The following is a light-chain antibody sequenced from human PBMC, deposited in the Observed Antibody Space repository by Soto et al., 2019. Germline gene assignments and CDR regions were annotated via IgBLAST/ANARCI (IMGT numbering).Light chain of an antibody. V-gene: IGLV2-8*01. CDR3: SSYAGSNNLV. J-gene: IGLJ2*01. CDR2: EVS. CDR1: SSDVGGYNY. Sequence: QSVLTQPPSVSGSPGQSVTISCTGTSSDVGGYNYVSWYQQHPGKAPKLMIYEVSKRPSGVPDRFSGSKSGNTASLTVSGPQAEDEADYYCSSYAGSNNLVFGGGTKLTVL.